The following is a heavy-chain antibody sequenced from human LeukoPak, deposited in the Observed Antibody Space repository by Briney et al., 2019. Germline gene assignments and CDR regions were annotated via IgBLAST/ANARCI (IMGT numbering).Heavy chain of an antibody. J-gene: IGHJ4*02. CDR3: ARGGGYCSGGSCYDDY. Sequence: SETLSLTCAVYGGSFSGYYWSWLRQPPRKGLEWIGEVNHSGRTNYNPSLKSRVTISVDASKNQFSLKLSSVAAADTAVYYCARGGGYCSGGSCYDDYWGQGTLVTVSS. D-gene: IGHD2-15*01. V-gene: IGHV4-34*01. CDR1: GGSFSGYY. CDR2: VNHSGRT.